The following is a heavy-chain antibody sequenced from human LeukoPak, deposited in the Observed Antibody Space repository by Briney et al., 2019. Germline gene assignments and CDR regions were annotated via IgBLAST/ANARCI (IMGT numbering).Heavy chain of an antibody. V-gene: IGHV1-18*01. D-gene: IGHD3-22*01. CDR2: ISGYSGDT. J-gene: IGHJ4*02. CDR3: ATGSAFYYKPCHY. CDR1: VNVFTNYA. Sequence: ASVKVSCKASVNVFTNYAFNWVRQAPGQGLEWIGNISGYSGDTNYAKKLQDRVTLTTDTSTTTAYMELRSLRSDDTAMYFCATGSAFYYKPCHYWGQGTLVTVSS.